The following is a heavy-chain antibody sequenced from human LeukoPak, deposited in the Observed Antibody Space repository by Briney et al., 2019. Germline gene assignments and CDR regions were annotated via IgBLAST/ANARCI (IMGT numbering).Heavy chain of an antibody. V-gene: IGHV4-61*02. Sequence: SETLSLTCTVSGGSISSGSYYWSWIRQPAGKGLEWIGRIYTSGSTNYNPSLKSRVTISVDTSKDQFSLKLSSVTAADTAVYYCARDLVGFDPWGQGTLVTVSS. CDR3: ARDLVGFDP. CDR1: GGSISSGSYY. D-gene: IGHD2-8*02. CDR2: IYTSGST. J-gene: IGHJ5*02.